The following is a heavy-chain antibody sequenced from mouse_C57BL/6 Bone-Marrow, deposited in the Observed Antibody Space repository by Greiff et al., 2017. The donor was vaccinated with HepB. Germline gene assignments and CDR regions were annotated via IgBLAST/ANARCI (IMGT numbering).Heavy chain of an antibody. CDR1: GFSLTSYG. CDR3: ARTNYYGSSYDAMDY. CDR2: IWSGGST. Sequence: VKLVESGPGLVAPSQSLSITCTVSGFSLTSYGVHWVRQSPGKGLEWLGVIWSGGSTDYNAAFISRLSISKDNSKSQVFFKMNSLQADDTAIYYCARTNYYGSSYDAMDYWGQGTSVTVSS. J-gene: IGHJ4*01. V-gene: IGHV2-2*01. D-gene: IGHD1-1*01.